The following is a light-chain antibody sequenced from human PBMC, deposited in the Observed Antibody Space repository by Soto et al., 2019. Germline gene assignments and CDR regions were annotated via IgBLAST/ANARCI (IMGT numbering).Light chain of an antibody. J-gene: IGKJ2*01. CDR3: QQYTNWPPNT. Sequence: EIVMTQSPATLSVSPGERATLSCRASQSVSSNLAWYQQKPGQAPRLLIYGASIRATGIPARFSGSGSGTEFTLTISSLQSEDFAVYYCQQYTNWPPNTFGQGTKLEIK. V-gene: IGKV3-15*01. CDR2: GAS. CDR1: QSVSSN.